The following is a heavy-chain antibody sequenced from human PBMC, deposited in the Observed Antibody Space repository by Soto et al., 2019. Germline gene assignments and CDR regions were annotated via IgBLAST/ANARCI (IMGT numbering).Heavy chain of an antibody. CDR2: INHTGST. Sequence: ASETLSLTCAVYGGSFSGYYWSWIRQPPGKGLEWIGEINHTGSTNYNPSLKSRVTISVDTSNNQFSLKLSSVTAADTAVYYCARGSLTILRGVIPFDYWGQGTLVTVSS. J-gene: IGHJ4*02. V-gene: IGHV4-34*01. D-gene: IGHD3-10*01. CDR1: GGSFSGYY. CDR3: ARGSLTILRGVIPFDY.